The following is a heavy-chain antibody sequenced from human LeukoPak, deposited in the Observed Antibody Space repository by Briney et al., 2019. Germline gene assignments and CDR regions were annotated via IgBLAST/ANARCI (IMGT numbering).Heavy chain of an antibody. Sequence: PGRSLRLSCAASGFTLSSYGMHWVRQAPGKGLEWVAVISYDGSNKYYADSVKGRFTISRDNSKNTLYLQMNSLRAEDTAVYYCAKVGKQLGHYWGQGTLVTVSS. D-gene: IGHD6-13*01. J-gene: IGHJ4*02. CDR3: AKVGKQLGHY. CDR2: ISYDGSNK. CDR1: GFTLSSYG. V-gene: IGHV3-30*18.